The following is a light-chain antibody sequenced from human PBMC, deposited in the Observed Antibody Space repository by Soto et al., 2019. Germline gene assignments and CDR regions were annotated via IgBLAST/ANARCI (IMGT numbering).Light chain of an antibody. J-gene: IGKJ3*01. V-gene: IGKV3-15*01. CDR1: QSVSSN. CDR3: QQYNTWPPFT. Sequence: EIVMTQSPATLSVSPGERATLSCRASQSVSSNLAWYQQKPGQAPRLLIYGASTRATGIPARFSGSGSGTEFTLTISSRQSEDFAGYYCQQYNTWPPFTFGPGTKVDIK. CDR2: GAS.